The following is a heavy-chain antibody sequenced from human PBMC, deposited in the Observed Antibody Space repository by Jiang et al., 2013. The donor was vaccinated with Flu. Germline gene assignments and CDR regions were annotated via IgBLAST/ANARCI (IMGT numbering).Heavy chain of an antibody. V-gene: IGHV4-39*01. CDR2: IYYSGST. CDR3: ARLVWKVFDI. CDR1: GGSISSSSYY. J-gene: IGHJ3*02. D-gene: IGHD3-16*01. Sequence: ETLSLTCTVSGGSISSSSYYWGWIRQPPGKGLEWIGTIYYSGSTYYNPSLKSRVTISVDTSKNQFSLKLSSVTAADTAVYYCARLVWKVFDIWGQGTMVTVSS.